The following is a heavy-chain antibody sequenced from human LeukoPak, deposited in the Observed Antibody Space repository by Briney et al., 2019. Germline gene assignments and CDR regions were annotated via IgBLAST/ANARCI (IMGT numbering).Heavy chain of an antibody. D-gene: IGHD2-2*01. V-gene: IGHV3-11*04. J-gene: IGHJ4*02. CDR1: GFTFSDYY. Sequence: GGSLRLSCAASGFTFSDYYMSWIRQAPGKGLEWVSYISSSGSTIYYADSVKGRFTISRDNAKNSLYLQMNSLRAEDTAVYYCARVQDCSSTSCYFGSFDYRGQGTLVTVSS. CDR3: ARVQDCSSTSCYFGSFDY. CDR2: ISSSGSTI.